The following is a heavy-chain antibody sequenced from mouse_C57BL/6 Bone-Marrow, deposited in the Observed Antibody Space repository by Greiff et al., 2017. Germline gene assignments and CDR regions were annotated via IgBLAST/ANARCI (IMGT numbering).Heavy chain of an antibody. V-gene: IGHV1-61*01. D-gene: IGHD1-1*01. CDR2: IYPSDSET. J-gene: IGHJ1*03. CDR3: ARPTTTVVFHYWYFDV. Sequence: QVQLQQPGAELVRPGSSVKLSCKASGYTFTSYWMDWVKQRPGQGLEWIGNIYPSDSETHYNQKFKDKATLTVDKSSSTAYMQLSSLTSEDSAVYYCARPTTTVVFHYWYFDVWGTGTTVTVSS. CDR1: GYTFTSYW.